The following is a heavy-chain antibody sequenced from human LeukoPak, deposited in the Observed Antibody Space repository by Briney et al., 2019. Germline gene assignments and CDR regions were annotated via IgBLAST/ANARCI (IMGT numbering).Heavy chain of an antibody. D-gene: IGHD6-19*01. V-gene: IGHV3-21*01. CDR2: ISSSSSYI. CDR1: GFTFSRYN. J-gene: IGHJ6*03. CDR3: ARDAQWLVPEGYYYYMDV. Sequence: GGSLRLSCAGSGFTFSRYNMNWVRQAPGKGLERVSSISSSSSYIYYADSVKGRFTISRDNAQNSLFLQMNSLRAEDAAVYYCARDAQWLVPEGYYYYMDVWGKGTTVTVSS.